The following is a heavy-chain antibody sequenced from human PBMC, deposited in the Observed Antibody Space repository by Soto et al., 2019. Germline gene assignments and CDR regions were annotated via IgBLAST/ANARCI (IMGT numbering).Heavy chain of an antibody. CDR3: ATVLRYFDWLSYFDY. CDR2: ISGSGGST. Sequence: LRLSCAASGFTFSSYAMSWVRQAPGKGLEWVSAISGSGGSTYYADPVKGRFTISRDNSKNTLYLQMNSLRAEDTAVYYCATVLRYFDWLSYFDYWGQGTLVTVSS. V-gene: IGHV3-23*01. D-gene: IGHD3-9*01. J-gene: IGHJ4*02. CDR1: GFTFSSYA.